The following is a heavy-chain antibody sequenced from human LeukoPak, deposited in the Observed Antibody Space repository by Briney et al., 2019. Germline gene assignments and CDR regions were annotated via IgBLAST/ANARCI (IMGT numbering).Heavy chain of an antibody. Sequence: GGSLRLSCAASGFTFSSYSIDWVRQAPGKGLEWVSSISSSGSYYADSVKGRFTISRDNAKNSLYLQMNSLRAEDTAVYYCARDRTYSSGWFDAFDIWGQGTMVTVSS. CDR3: ARDRTYSSGWFDAFDI. V-gene: IGHV3-21*01. CDR1: GFTFSSYS. J-gene: IGHJ3*02. D-gene: IGHD6-19*01. CDR2: ISSSGSY.